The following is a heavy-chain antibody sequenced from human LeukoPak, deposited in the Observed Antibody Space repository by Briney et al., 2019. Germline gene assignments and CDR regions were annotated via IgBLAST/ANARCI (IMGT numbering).Heavy chain of an antibody. CDR1: GFTFSSYA. V-gene: IGHV3-23*01. CDR3: AKDPAVPAAIRGGYYYYMDV. D-gene: IGHD2-2*02. Sequence: GGSLRLSCAASGFTFSSYAMSWVRQAPGKGLEWVSAISGSGGSTYYADSVKGRFTISRDNSKNTLYLQMNSLRAEDTAVYYCAKDPAVPAAIRGGYYYYMDVWGKGTTVTVSS. CDR2: ISGSGGST. J-gene: IGHJ6*03.